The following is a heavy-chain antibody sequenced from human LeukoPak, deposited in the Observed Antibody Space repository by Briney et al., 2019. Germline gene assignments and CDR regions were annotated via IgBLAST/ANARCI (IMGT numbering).Heavy chain of an antibody. CDR2: IKQDGSEK. D-gene: IGHD1-26*01. J-gene: IGHJ4*02. CDR1: GFTFSSYW. Sequence: GGSLRLSCAASGFTFSSYWMSWVRQAPGKGLEWVANIKQDGSEKYYADSVKGRFTISRDNAKNSLFLRMNSLRAEDTAVYYCARGAGATRKIDYWGQGTLVTVSS. V-gene: IGHV3-7*01. CDR3: ARGAGATRKIDY.